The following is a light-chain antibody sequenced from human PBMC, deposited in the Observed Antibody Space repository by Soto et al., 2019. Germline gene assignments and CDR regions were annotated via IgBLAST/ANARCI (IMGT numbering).Light chain of an antibody. CDR3: QQYNSYWT. CDR2: DAS. V-gene: IGKV1-5*01. Sequence: DIQMTQSPSTLSASVGDRVTITCRASQSLNSLLAWYQQKPGRAPKLLIYDASTLESGVPSRFSGSGSGTAFTLTISSLQPDDFATYYCQQYNSYWTFG. J-gene: IGKJ1*01. CDR1: QSLNSL.